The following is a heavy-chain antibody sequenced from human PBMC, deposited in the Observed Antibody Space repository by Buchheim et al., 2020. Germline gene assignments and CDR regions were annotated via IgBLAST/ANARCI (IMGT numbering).Heavy chain of an antibody. J-gene: IGHJ4*02. CDR2: ISHDGSNK. Sequence: QVQRVESGGGVVQPGGSLRLSCAASGFTFSSYGMHWFRQAPGKGLEGVAVISHDGSNKYYADSVKGGFTISRDNPKNTLYLQMNSLRAEDTAVYYCAKDLEDGYNSNYFDYWGQGTL. CDR1: GFTFSSYG. D-gene: IGHD5-24*01. CDR3: AKDLEDGYNSNYFDY. V-gene: IGHV3-30*18.